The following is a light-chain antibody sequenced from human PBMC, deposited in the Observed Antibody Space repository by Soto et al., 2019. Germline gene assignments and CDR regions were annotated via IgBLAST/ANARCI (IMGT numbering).Light chain of an antibody. V-gene: IGLV2-8*01. J-gene: IGLJ2*01. CDR2: EVS. CDR1: SSDVGGYNY. CDR3: SSYAGSNNIVV. Sequence: QSALTQPPSASGSPGQSVTISCTGTSSDVGGYNYVSWYQQHPGKAPKLMIYEVSKRPSGVPDRFSGSKSGNTASLTVSGLQAEAEADYYCSSYAGSNNIVVFGGGTPLSVL.